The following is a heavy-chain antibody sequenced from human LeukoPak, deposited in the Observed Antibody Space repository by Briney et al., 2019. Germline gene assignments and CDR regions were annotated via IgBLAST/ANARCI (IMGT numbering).Heavy chain of an antibody. CDR1: GGSISSSSYY. J-gene: IGHJ2*01. CDR2: IFYSGST. V-gene: IGHV4-39*07. Sequence: SETLSLTCTVSGGSISSSSYYWGWIRQPPGKGLEWIGSIFYSGSTYYNPSLKSRVTISVDTSKNQFSLKLSSVTAADTAVYYCARVSSSWYQDWYFDLWGRGTLVTVPS. D-gene: IGHD6-13*01. CDR3: ARVSSSWYQDWYFDL.